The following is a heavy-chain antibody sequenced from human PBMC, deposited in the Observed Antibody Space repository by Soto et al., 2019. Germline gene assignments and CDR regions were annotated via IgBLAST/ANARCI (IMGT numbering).Heavy chain of an antibody. CDR1: GVSISSYF. V-gene: IGHV4-59*01. CDR3: ASIGVYHGPIDY. Sequence: PSETMSLTCSVSGVSISSYFWSWIRHPPGRGLEWIGYTYHRGSTNYSPSLRSRVTITLDTSDNQSSLKVNSVTAADTAVYYCASIGVYHGPIDYWGQGTTVTVSS. CDR2: TYHRGST. J-gene: IGHJ4*02.